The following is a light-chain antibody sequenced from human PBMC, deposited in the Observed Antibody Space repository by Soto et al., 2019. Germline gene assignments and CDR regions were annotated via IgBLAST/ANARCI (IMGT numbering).Light chain of an antibody. V-gene: IGLV7-46*01. Sequence: QAVVTQQPSLTVSPGGTVTLTCDSSTGAVNSGHFPCWFQQKPGQTPRTLIYDTTNKHSWTPDRFSGSLLGGKAALTLSDAHPEDEADYYCSLFYSGVRVFGGGTKLTVL. CDR3: SLFYSGVRV. CDR2: DTT. J-gene: IGLJ3*02. CDR1: TGAVNSGHF.